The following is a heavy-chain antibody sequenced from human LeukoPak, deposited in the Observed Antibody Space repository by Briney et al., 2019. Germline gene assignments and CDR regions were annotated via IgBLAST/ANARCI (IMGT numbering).Heavy chain of an antibody. CDR1: GFTFSSYW. D-gene: IGHD5-24*01. Sequence: GGSLRLSCAASGFTFSSYWMSWVRQAPGKGLEWVANIKQDGSEIYYVDSVKGRFTISRDNAKNSLYLQMNSLRAEDTAVYYCAREMATLYGDYFDYWGQGTLVTVSS. J-gene: IGHJ4*02. V-gene: IGHV3-7*01. CDR3: AREMATLYGDYFDY. CDR2: IKQDGSEI.